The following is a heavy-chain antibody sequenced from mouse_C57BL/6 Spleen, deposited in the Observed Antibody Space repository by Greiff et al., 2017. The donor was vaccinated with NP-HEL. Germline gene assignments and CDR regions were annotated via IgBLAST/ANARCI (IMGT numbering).Heavy chain of an antibody. CDR1: GYTFTSYW. CDR3: ARRNYGSSYAWFAY. V-gene: IGHV1-69*01. CDR2: IDPSDSYT. D-gene: IGHD1-1*01. J-gene: IGHJ3*01. Sequence: QVQLKESGAELVMPGASVKLSCKASGYTFTSYWMHWVKQRPGQGLEWIGEIDPSDSYTNYNQKFKGKSTLTVDKSSSTAYMQLSSLTSEDSAVYYCARRNYGSSYAWFAYWGQGTLVTVSA.